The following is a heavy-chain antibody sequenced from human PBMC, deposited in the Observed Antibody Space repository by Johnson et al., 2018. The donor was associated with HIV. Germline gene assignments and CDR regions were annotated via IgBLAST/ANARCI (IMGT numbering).Heavy chain of an antibody. CDR3: TTVDSSGYHNDAFDI. J-gene: IGHJ3*02. CDR1: GFTFSSYA. V-gene: IGHV3-23*04. Sequence: VQLVESGGGVVQPGRSLRLSCAASGFTFSSYAMSWVRQAPGKGLEWVSAISGSGGSTYYADSVKGRFTISRDNSKNTLYLQMNSLKTEDTAVYYCTTVDSSGYHNDAFDIWGQGTMVTVSS. D-gene: IGHD3-22*01. CDR2: ISGSGGST.